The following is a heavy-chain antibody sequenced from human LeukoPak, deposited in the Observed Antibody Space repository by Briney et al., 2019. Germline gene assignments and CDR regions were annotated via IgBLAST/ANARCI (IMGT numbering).Heavy chain of an antibody. D-gene: IGHD5-18*01. CDR3: ARAAGGTAMVTLTGY. CDR1: GFTFSSYA. V-gene: IGHV3-30-3*01. Sequence: GGSLRLSCAASGFTFSSYAMSWVRQAPGKGLEWVAVISYDGSNKYYADSVKGRFTISRDNSKNTLYLQMNSLRAEDTAVYYCARAAGGTAMVTLTGYWGQGTLVTVSS. J-gene: IGHJ4*02. CDR2: ISYDGSNK.